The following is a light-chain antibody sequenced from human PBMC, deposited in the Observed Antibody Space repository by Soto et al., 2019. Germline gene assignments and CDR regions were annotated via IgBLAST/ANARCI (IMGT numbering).Light chain of an antibody. V-gene: IGLV1-40*01. CDR2: GNS. CDR1: SSNIGAGYD. Sequence: QSVLTQPPSVSGAPGQRVTISCIGSSSNIGAGYDVHWYQQLPGTAPKLLIYGNSNRPSGVPDRFSGSKSGTSASLAITGLQAEDEADYYCQSYDNSLSGWVFGGGTKLTVL. CDR3: QSYDNSLSGWV. J-gene: IGLJ3*02.